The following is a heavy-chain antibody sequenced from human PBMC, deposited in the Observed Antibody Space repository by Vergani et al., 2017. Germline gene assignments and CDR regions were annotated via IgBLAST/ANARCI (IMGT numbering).Heavy chain of an antibody. Sequence: EVQLLESGGGLVQPGGSLRLSCAASGFTFSSYAMSWVRQAPGKGLEWVSAISGSGGSTYYADSVKGRFTISRANSKNTLYLQRNSLRVEDTAVYYCARPRSIFGVVISNPVDYWGQGTLVTVSS. CDR2: ISGSGGST. V-gene: IGHV3-23*01. D-gene: IGHD3-3*01. J-gene: IGHJ4*02. CDR3: ARPRSIFGVVISNPVDY. CDR1: GFTFSSYA.